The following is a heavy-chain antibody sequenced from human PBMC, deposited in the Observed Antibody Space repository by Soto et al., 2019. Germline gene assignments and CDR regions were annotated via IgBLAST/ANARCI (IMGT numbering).Heavy chain of an antibody. CDR1: GGTFSSYA. CDR2: IIPIFGTA. V-gene: IGHV1-69*01. CDR3: ARGSYYYDSSDYYLTYYYYYGMDV. D-gene: IGHD3-22*01. J-gene: IGHJ6*02. Sequence: QVQLVQSGAEVKKPGSSVKVSCKASGGTFSSYAISWVRQAPGQGLEWMGGIIPIFGTANYAQKFQGRVTITSDESTSTAYMERSSLRSKDTAVYYCARGSYYYDSSDYYLTYYYYYGMDVWGQGTTVTVSS.